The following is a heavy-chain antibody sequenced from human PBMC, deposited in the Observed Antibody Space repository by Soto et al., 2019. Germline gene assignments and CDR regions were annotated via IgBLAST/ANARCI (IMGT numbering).Heavy chain of an antibody. V-gene: IGHV3-30*18. CDR2: ISYDGSNK. J-gene: IGHJ4*02. Sequence: QVQLVESGGGVVQPGRSLRLSCAASGFTFSSYGMHWVRQAPGKGLEWVAVISYDGSNKYYADSVKGRFTISRDNSKNTLYLQMNSLRAEDTAVDYCAKGRPYYFDYWGQGTLVTVSS. CDR3: AKGRPYYFDY. CDR1: GFTFSSYG.